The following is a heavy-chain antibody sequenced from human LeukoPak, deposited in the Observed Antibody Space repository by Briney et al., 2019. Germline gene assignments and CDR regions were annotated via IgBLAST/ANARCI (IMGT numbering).Heavy chain of an antibody. D-gene: IGHD1-1*01. J-gene: IGHJ5*02. V-gene: IGHV1-2*02. Sequence: ASVKVSCKASGYTFTAYYMHWVRQAPGQGLEWMGWINPNSGGTNYTQKFQGSVTMTRDTSIRTAYMELSRLRSDDTAVYYCASSRYENWFDPWGQGTLVTVSS. CDR1: GYTFTAYY. CDR3: ASSRYENWFDP. CDR2: INPNSGGT.